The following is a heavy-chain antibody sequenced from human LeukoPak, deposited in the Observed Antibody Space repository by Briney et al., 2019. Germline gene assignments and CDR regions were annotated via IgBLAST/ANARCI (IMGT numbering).Heavy chain of an antibody. V-gene: IGHV4-30-4*08. J-gene: IGHJ3*02. CDR3: ARDGSAHDYGGSGAFDI. D-gene: IGHD4-23*01. CDR1: GGSISSGDYY. Sequence: SETLSLTCTVSGGSISSGDYYWSWIRQPPGKGLEWIGYIYYSGSTYYNPSLKSRVTISVDTSKNQFSLKLSSVTAADTAVYYCARDGSAHDYGGSGAFDIWGQGTMVTVSS. CDR2: IYYSGST.